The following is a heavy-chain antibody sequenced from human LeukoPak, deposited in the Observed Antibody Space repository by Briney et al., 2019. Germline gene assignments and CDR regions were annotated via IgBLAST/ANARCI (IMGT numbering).Heavy chain of an antibody. D-gene: IGHD3-3*01. J-gene: IGHJ4*02. CDR3: ASDYDPPDY. CDR1: GFTFSSYA. V-gene: IGHV3-48*04. Sequence: GGSLRLSCAASGFTFSSYAMSWVRQSPGKGLEWVSYISSSGSTIYYADSVKGRFTISRDNAKNSLYLQMNSLRAEDTAVYYCASDYDPPDYWGQGTLVTVSS. CDR2: ISSSGSTI.